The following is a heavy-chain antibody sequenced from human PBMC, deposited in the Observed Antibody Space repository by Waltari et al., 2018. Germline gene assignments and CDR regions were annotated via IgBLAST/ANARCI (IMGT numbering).Heavy chain of an antibody. V-gene: IGHV3-66*03. CDR3: ARDPGPSGDYEWYFDL. Sequence: EVQLVESGGGLIQPGGSLRLSCAASGFTVSSNYMSWVRQAPGKGLEWVSVIYSGGSTYYADSVKGRFTISRDNSKNTLYLQMGSLRAEDMAVYYCARDPGPSGDYEWYFDLWGRGTLVTVSS. CDR1: GFTVSSNY. J-gene: IGHJ2*01. CDR2: IYSGGST. D-gene: IGHD4-17*01.